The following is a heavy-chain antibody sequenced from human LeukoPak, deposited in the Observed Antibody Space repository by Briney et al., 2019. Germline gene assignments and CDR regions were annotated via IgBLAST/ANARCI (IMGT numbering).Heavy chain of an antibody. CDR1: GYTFTSYG. CDR2: IIPIFGTA. J-gene: IGHJ2*01. V-gene: IGHV1-69*13. CDR3: AREGDGYNSSWYFDL. D-gene: IGHD5-24*01. Sequence: SVKVSCKASGYTFTSYGISWVRQAPGQGLEWMGGIIPIFGTANYAQKFQGRVTITADESTSTAYMELSSLRSEDTAVYYCAREGDGYNSSWYFDLWGRGTLVTVSS.